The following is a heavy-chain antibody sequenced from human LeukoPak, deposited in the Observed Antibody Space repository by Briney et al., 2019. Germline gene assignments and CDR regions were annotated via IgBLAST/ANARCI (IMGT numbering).Heavy chain of an antibody. Sequence: VASVKVSFTASGYTFTNYGISWVRQAPGQGLEWMGWISAYNGNTNYAQKFQGRVTMTTDTSTSTAYMELRSLRSDDTAVYYCARDRDYGDYNTQDLFVYWGQGTLVTVSS. D-gene: IGHD4-17*01. CDR1: GYTFTNYG. J-gene: IGHJ4*02. CDR3: ARDRDYGDYNTQDLFVY. V-gene: IGHV1-18*01. CDR2: ISAYNGNT.